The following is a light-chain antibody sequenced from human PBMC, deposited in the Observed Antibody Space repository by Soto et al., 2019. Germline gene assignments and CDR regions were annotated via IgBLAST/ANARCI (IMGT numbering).Light chain of an antibody. J-gene: IGKJ1*01. Sequence: EILLTQSPATLSVSPGETATLSCRASQNVLSDLAWYQQKPGQAPRLLVYGATTRATDAPAKFRGSGSGTEFSLTISSLQSEDYGTYYCQQYRSWPRTFGQGTKVDIK. CDR3: QQYRSWPRT. CDR1: QNVLSD. CDR2: GAT. V-gene: IGKV3-15*01.